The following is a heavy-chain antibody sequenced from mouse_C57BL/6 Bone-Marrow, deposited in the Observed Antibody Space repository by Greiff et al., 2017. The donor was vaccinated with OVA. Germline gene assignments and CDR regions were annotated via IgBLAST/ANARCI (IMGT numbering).Heavy chain of an antibody. CDR2: INPSSGYT. CDR3: ARDGSSYVPAWFAY. D-gene: IGHD1-1*01. CDR1: GYTFTSYT. Sequence: VNLVESGAELAGPGASVKMSCKASGYTFTSYTMHWVKQRPGQGLEWIGYINPSSGYTKYNQKFKDKATLTADKSSSTAYMQLSSLTSEDSAVYYCARDGSSYVPAWFAYWGQGTLVTVSA. J-gene: IGHJ3*01. V-gene: IGHV1-4*01.